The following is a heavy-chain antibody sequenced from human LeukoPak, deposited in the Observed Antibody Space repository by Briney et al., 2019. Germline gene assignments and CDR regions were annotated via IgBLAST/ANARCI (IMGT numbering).Heavy chain of an antibody. CDR2: TYYSSRWSD. CDR3: AREVAGTCTFDV. CDR1: GESVFSNTAA. Sequence: SQTLSLTCAISGESVFSNTAAWNWIRRSPSRGLEWLGRTYYSSRWSDDYAVSIRGRMTMNADTSKNQVSLQLNSVTPEDTAVYYCAREVAGTCTFDVWGQGTMVTVSS. V-gene: IGHV6-1*01. D-gene: IGHD1-14*01. J-gene: IGHJ3*01.